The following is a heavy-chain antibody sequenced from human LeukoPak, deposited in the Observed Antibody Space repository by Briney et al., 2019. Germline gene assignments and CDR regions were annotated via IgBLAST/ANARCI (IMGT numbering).Heavy chain of an antibody. CDR3: ARDQYNVIDS. J-gene: IGHJ4*02. V-gene: IGHV1-18*01. CDR1: GYTFTNYA. D-gene: IGHD1-14*01. Sequence: GASVKVSCKASGYTFTNYAISWVRQAPGQGLEWMGWISAYNGNTNYAQNLQGRVTMTTDTSTSTAYMELRSLRSDDTAVYYCARDQYNVIDSWGQGTLVTVSS. CDR2: ISAYNGNT.